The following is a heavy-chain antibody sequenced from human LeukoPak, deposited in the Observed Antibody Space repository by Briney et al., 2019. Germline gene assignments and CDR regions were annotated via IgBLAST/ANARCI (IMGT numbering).Heavy chain of an antibody. V-gene: IGHV3-11*04. CDR3: ARDDRWLRRSSDFDY. D-gene: IGHD5-12*01. CDR1: GFTFSDYY. J-gene: IGHJ4*02. Sequence: PGGSLRLSCAASGFTFSDYYMGWIRQAPGKGLEWVSYISSSGSTIYYADSVKGRFTISRDNAKNSLYLQMNSLRAEDTAVYYCARDDRWLRRSSDFDYWGQGTLVTVSS. CDR2: ISSSGSTI.